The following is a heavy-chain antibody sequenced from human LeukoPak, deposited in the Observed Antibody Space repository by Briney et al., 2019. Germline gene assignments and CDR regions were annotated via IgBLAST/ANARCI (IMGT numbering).Heavy chain of an antibody. CDR1: GFTFSSHA. J-gene: IGHJ4*02. D-gene: IGHD6-19*01. CDR2: ISSNGGST. CDR3: ATRGYSSGWYQYYFDY. V-gene: IGHV3-23*01. Sequence: GGSLRLSCAASGFTFSSHAMSWVRQAPGKGLEWVSGISSNGGSTDYADSVKGRFTISRDNSKNTLYLQMNSLRAEDAAVHYCATRGYSSGWYQYYFDYWGQGTLVTVSS.